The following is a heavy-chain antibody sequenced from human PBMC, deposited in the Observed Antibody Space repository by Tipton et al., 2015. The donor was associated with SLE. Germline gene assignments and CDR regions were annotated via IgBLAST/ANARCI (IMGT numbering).Heavy chain of an antibody. CDR3: ARDLTGLGFDY. CDR1: GGSFSGYY. Sequence: LRLSCAVYGGSFSGYYWSWIRQPPGKGLEWIGRIYTSGSTNYNPSLKSRVTISVDTSKNQFSLKLSSVTAADTAVYYCARDLTGLGFDYWGQGTLVTVSS. CDR2: IYTSGST. D-gene: IGHD1-20*01. V-gene: IGHV4-4*08. J-gene: IGHJ4*02.